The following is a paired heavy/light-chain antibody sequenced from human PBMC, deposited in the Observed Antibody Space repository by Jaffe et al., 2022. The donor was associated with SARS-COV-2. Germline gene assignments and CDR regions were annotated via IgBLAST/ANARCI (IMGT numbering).Light chain of an antibody. CDR3: QVWDSSSDHPHVV. V-gene: IGLV3-21*02. J-gene: IGLJ2*01. CDR2: DDS. Sequence: SYVLTQPPSVSVAPGQTARITCGGNNIGSKSVHWYQQKPGQAPVLVVYDDSDRPSGIPERFSGSNSGNTATLTISRVEAGDEADYYCQVWDSSSDHPHVVFGGGTKLTVL. CDR1: NIGSKS.
Heavy chain of an antibody. J-gene: IGHJ6*02. V-gene: IGHV3-30-3*01. D-gene: IGHD3-22*01. CDR3: AREDYDSSGYRPTYYYYGMDV. CDR2: ISYDGSNK. Sequence: QVQLVESGGGVVQPGRSLRLSCAASGFTFSSYAMHWVRQAPGKGLEWVAVISYDGSNKYYADSVKGRFTISRDNSKNTLYLQMNSLRAEDTAVYYCAREDYDSSGYRPTYYYYGMDVWGQGTTVTVSS. CDR1: GFTFSSYA.